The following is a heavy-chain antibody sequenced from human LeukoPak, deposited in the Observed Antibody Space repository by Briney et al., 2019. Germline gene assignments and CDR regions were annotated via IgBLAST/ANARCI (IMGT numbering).Heavy chain of an antibody. V-gene: IGHV3-23*01. D-gene: IGHD3-22*01. CDR3: ARDRGRYYDSRGFYWGYYFDS. Sequence: GGSLRLSCAASGFTFSTYAVIWVRQAPGKGLEWVSTISGSGDSTYYADSVKGRFTISRDNSKDKMYLQMSTVRVDDPAVYYCARDRGRYYDSRGFYWGYYFDSWGQGILATVSP. CDR2: ISGSGDST. J-gene: IGHJ4*02. CDR1: GFTFSTYA.